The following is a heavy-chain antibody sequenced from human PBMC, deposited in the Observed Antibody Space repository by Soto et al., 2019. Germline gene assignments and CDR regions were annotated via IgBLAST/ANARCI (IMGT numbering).Heavy chain of an antibody. J-gene: IGHJ3*02. CDR3: ASEAWGLRAFDI. Sequence: EVQLVESGGGLVQRGGSLRLSCAASGFTLSSYCMHWVRQAPGTGLEWVSRISSDGSATTYADSVKGRFTVSRDNANKRLYLQMSGLRAEDTAVYYCASEAWGLRAFDICGQGTMVTVAS. V-gene: IGHV3-74*01. CDR2: ISSDGSAT. D-gene: IGHD3-16*01. CDR1: GFTLSSYC.